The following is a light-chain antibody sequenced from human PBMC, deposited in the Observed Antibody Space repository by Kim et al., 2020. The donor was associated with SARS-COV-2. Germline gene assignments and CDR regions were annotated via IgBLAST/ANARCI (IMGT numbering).Light chain of an antibody. CDR2: KAS. CDR3: QQYSNYFPT. J-gene: IGKJ2*01. Sequence: DIQMTQSPSTLSASVGDRVTITCRASQTISSWLAWYQQKPGKAPNLLIFKASSLESGVPSRFSGSGSGTEFTLTISSLQPDDFATYYCQQYSNYFPTFGQGTKLE. CDR1: QTISSW. V-gene: IGKV1-5*03.